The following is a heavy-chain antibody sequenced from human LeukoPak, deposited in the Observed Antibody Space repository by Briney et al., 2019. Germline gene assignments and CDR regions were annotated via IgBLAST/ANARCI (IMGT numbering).Heavy chain of an antibody. J-gene: IGHJ3*02. CDR3: AFRWESNGADAFDI. Sequence: GASVKVSCKASGGTFSSYAISWVRQAPGQGLEWMGGIIPIFGTANYAQKFQGRVTTTTDESTSTAYMELSSLRSEDTAVYYCAFRWESNGADAFDIWGQGTMVTVSS. CDR1: GGTFSSYA. V-gene: IGHV1-69*05. D-gene: IGHD1-26*01. CDR2: IIPIFGTA.